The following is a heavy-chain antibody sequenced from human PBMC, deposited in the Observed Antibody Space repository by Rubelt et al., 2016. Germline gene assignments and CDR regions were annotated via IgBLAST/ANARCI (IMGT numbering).Heavy chain of an antibody. Sequence: QVQLQESGPGLVKPSETLSLTCTVSGGSISSYYWSWIRQPPGKGLEWIGYIYYSGSTSYNPSPGLRVTISVDTSKNQFSLKLSSVTAADTAVYYCARARGRNYGDYFDYWGQGTLVTVSS. CDR2: IYYSGST. CDR3: ARARGRNYGDYFDY. V-gene: IGHV4-59*08. D-gene: IGHD4-17*01. J-gene: IGHJ4*02. CDR1: GGSISSYY.